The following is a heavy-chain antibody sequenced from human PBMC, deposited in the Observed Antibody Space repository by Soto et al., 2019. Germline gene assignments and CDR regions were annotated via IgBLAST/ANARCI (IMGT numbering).Heavy chain of an antibody. D-gene: IGHD2-15*01. CDR1: GYSFTSYW. CDR2: IYPSDSYT. V-gene: IGHV5-10-1*01. Sequence: PGESLKISCKGSGYSFTSYWISWERQMPGKGLAWMGIIYPSDSYTNYIPSFQGHVTISADKSISTAYLQWSSLKASDTAMYYCARTEGYCSGGICYSNGMDVWGKGTPVTVSS. J-gene: IGHJ6*04. CDR3: ARTEGYCSGGICYSNGMDV.